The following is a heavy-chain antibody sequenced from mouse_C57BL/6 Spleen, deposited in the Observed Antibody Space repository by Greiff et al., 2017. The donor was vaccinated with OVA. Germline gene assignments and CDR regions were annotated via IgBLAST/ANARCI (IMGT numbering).Heavy chain of an antibody. V-gene: IGHV1-4*01. D-gene: IGHD2-3*01. J-gene: IGHJ4*01. CDR1: GYTFTSYT. CDR2: INPSSGYT. CDR3: ARSDDGYLYYAMDY. Sequence: QVQLQQSGAELARPGASVKMSCKASGYTFTSYTMHWVKQRPGQGLEWIGYINPSSGYTKYNQKFKDKATLTADKSSSTAYMQLSSLTSEDSAVYYCARSDDGYLYYAMDYWGQGTSVTVSS.